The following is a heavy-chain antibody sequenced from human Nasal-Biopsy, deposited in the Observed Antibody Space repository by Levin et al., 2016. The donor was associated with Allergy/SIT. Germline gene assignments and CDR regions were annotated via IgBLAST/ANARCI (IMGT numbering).Heavy chain of an antibody. CDR3: ARYHDILTGYGAFDI. CDR2: MYYSGSN. D-gene: IGHD3-9*01. V-gene: IGHV4-61*01. Sequence: GSLRLSCTVSGGSVSSGSSYWSWLRQPPGKGLEWIAYMYYSGSNSFNPSFKSRVTMSVDTSKKQFSLRLSSVTAADTAVYYCARYHDILTGYGAFDIWGQGTMVTVSS. J-gene: IGHJ3*02. CDR1: GGSVSSGSSY.